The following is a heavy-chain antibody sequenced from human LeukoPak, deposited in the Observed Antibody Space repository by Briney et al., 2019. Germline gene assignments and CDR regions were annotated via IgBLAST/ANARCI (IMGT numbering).Heavy chain of an antibody. J-gene: IGHJ4*02. CDR3: AREGLFTSFDY. CDR1: GGSITSYF. Sequence: PSETLSLTCTVSGGSITSYFWNWIRQPPGKGLEWIGYIYNSGSANYNPSLKRGVTISVDTSKNQFSLNLSSVTAADTAVYYCAREGLFTSFDYWGQGTLVTVSS. V-gene: IGHV4-59*01. D-gene: IGHD2/OR15-2a*01. CDR2: IYNSGSA.